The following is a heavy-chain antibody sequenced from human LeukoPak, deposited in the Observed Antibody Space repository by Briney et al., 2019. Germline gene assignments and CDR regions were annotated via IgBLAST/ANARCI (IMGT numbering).Heavy chain of an antibody. V-gene: IGHV3-30*02. J-gene: IGHJ3*01. D-gene: IGHD3-3*02. Sequence: GGSLRLSCTASGFKFSDYGMHWVRQAPGRGLEWVSFVWFNGNKKFYADSGKGRFTVSRDNSKNIFYLQLASLRLEDMAVYYCARDVVPFLAGSAAFDVWGQGTMVTVSS. CDR2: VWFNGNKK. CDR1: GFKFSDYG. CDR3: ARDVVPFLAGSAAFDV.